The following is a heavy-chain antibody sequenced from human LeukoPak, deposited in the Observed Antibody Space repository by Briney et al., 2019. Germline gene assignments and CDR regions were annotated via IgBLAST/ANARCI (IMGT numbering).Heavy chain of an antibody. CDR3: ARGEYYDFWSGYPHQFDP. CDR2: IYDSGST. Sequence: PSETLSLTCTVSGGSIRSSYYYWGWIRQPPGKGLEWIGSIYDSGSTYYNPSLKSRVTISVDTSKNQFSLKLNSVTAADTAVYYCARGEYYDFWSGYPHQFDPWGQGTLVTVSS. J-gene: IGHJ5*02. D-gene: IGHD3-3*01. CDR1: GGSIRSSYYY. V-gene: IGHV4-39*01.